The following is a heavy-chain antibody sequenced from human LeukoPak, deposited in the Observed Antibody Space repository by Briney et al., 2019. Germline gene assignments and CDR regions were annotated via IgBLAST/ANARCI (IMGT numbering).Heavy chain of an antibody. CDR2: ISGSGGST. Sequence: GGSLRLSCAASGFTFSSYWMSWVRQAPGKGLEWVSAISGSGGSTYYADSVKGRFTISRDNSKNTLYLQMNSLRAEDTAVYYCANEPTELPGYYWGQGTLVTVSS. CDR3: ANEPTELPGYY. D-gene: IGHD2-15*01. J-gene: IGHJ4*02. CDR1: GFTFSSYW. V-gene: IGHV3-23*01.